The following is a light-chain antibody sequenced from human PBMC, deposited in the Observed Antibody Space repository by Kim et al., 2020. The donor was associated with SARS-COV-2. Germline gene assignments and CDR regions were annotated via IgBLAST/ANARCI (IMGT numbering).Light chain of an antibody. Sequence: WSPGERATLACRASQSVSSYLAWYQQKPGQAPRLFIYDASNRATGIPARFSGSGSGTDFTLTISSLEPEDFAVYYCQQRSNWPPVTFGGGTKLEIK. CDR2: DAS. CDR3: QQRSNWPPVT. CDR1: QSVSSY. J-gene: IGKJ4*01. V-gene: IGKV3-11*01.